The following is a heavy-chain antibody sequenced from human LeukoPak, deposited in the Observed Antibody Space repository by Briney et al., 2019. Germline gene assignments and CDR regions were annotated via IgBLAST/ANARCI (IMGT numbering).Heavy chain of an antibody. CDR3: ARESTPEPLRVPYYFDY. V-gene: IGHV1-69*01. CDR2: IIPIFGTA. Sequence: GSSVKVSCKASGGTFSNYAISWVRQAPGQGLEWMGGIIPIFGTANYAQKFQGRVTITADESTSTAYMELSSLRSEDTAVYYCARESTPEPLRVPYYFDYWGQGTLVTVSS. D-gene: IGHD1-14*01. J-gene: IGHJ4*02. CDR1: GGTFSNYA.